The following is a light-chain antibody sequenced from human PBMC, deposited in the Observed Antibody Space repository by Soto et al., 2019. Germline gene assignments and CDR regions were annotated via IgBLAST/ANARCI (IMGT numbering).Light chain of an antibody. V-gene: IGKV3-15*01. CDR2: GAS. CDR1: QSVSTS. Sequence: EIVMTQSPATLSVSPGERATLSCRASQSVSTSLAWYQQKPGQAPRLLIYGASTRATGIPARFSGSGSGTEFTLTISSLQYEDFAVYYCQQYNTWPPITFGQGTRLEIK. J-gene: IGKJ5*01. CDR3: QQYNTWPPIT.